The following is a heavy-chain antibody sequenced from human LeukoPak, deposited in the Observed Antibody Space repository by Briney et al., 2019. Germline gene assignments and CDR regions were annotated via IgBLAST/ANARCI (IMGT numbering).Heavy chain of an antibody. CDR2: IYYSGSTDYNPSL. CDR3: ARELRYDNSDSGAF. Sequence: SETLSLTCTVSGGSISSYKWNWIRQPPGKGLEWIGYIYYSGSTDYNPSLNYNPSLKSRVTISVDTSKNQFSLKLSSVTAADTAVYYCARELRYDNSDSGAFWGQGTVVTVSS. J-gene: IGHJ3*01. D-gene: IGHD3-22*01. CDR1: GGSISSYK. V-gene: IGHV4-59*01.